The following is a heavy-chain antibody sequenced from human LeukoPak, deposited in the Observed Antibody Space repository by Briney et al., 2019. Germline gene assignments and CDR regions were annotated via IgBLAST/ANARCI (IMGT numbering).Heavy chain of an antibody. CDR3: AKYAVVSTTVSSFDS. CDR1: GFTFSSYA. CDR2: ISGSGGST. V-gene: IGHV3-23*01. Sequence: GGSLRLSCAASGFTFSSYAMSWVRQAPGKGLEWVSAISGSGGSTYYADSVKGRFTISRDNSKNTVYLQMNSLRAGDTAIYYCAKYAVVSTTVSSFDSWGRGALVTVSS. D-gene: IGHD1-26*01. J-gene: IGHJ4*02.